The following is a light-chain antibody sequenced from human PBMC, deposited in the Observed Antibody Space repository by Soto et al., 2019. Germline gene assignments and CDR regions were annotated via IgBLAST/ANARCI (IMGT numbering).Light chain of an antibody. CDR3: QQRSDWPLT. CDR1: QGISSY. CDR2: DAS. V-gene: IGKV3-11*01. Sequence: EIVLTQSPATLSVSPGESATLSCRASQGISSYLAWYQQKPGQAPRLLIYDASNRATGIPARFSGSGSGTDFTLTINSLEPEDFAVYYCQQRSDWPLTFGPGTKVDIK. J-gene: IGKJ3*01.